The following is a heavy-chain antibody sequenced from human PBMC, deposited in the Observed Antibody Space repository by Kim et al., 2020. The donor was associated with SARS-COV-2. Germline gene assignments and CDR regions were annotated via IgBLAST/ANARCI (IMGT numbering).Heavy chain of an antibody. CDR3: AHFGGALDSSGYHNWFDP. CDR1: GFTFSSYS. Sequence: GGSLRLSCAASGFTFSSYSMNWVRQAPGKGLEWVSSISSSSSYIYYADSVKGRFTISRDNAKNSLYLQMNSLRAEDTAVYYCAHFGGALDSSGYHNWFDPWGQGTLVTVSS. J-gene: IGHJ5*02. V-gene: IGHV3-21*01. CDR2: ISSSSSYI. D-gene: IGHD3-22*01.